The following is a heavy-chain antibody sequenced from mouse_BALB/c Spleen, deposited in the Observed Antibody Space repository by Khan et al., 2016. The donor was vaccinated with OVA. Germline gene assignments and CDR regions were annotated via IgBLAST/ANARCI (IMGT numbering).Heavy chain of an antibody. V-gene: IGHV2-6-1*01. CDR3: ARQPYYHYNIMDY. Sequence: QVQLQQSGPGLVAPSQSLSITCTISGFSLTNYGVHWIRQPPGKGLEWLVVIWSDGSTTYYSALKSRLTITKENSKSQVFLQMNSLQNDDTAIYFCARQPYYHYNIMDYWGQVTSVTVS. CDR1: GFSLTNYG. J-gene: IGHJ4*01. CDR2: IWSDGST. D-gene: IGHD2-10*01.